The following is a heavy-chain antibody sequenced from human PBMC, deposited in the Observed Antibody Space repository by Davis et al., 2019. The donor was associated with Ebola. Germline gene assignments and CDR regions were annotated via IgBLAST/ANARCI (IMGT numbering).Heavy chain of an antibody. CDR2: INHSGST. CDR1: GFTFSSYA. CDR3: ARGRITMVQGVIRGRYYYYGMDV. V-gene: IGHV4-34*01. D-gene: IGHD3-10*01. Sequence: ESLKISCAASGFTFSSYAMSWIRQPPGKGLEWIGEINHSGSTNYNPSLKSRVTISVDTSKNQFSLKLSSVTAADTAVYYCARGRITMVQGVIRGRYYYYGMDVWGQGTTVTVSS. J-gene: IGHJ6*02.